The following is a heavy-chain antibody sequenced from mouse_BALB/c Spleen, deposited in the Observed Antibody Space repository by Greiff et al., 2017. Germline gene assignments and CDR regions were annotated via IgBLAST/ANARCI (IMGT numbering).Heavy chain of an antibody. J-gene: IGHJ4*01. CDR3: VRGRYLYAMDY. CDR1: GFSLTGYG. CDR2: IWGDGST. D-gene: IGHD2-12*01. V-gene: IGHV2-6-7*01. Sequence: VMLVESGPGLVAPSQSLSITCTVSGFSLTGYGVNWVRQPPGKGLEWLGMIWGDGSTDYNSALKSRLSISKDNSKSQVFLKMNSLQTDDTARYYCVRGRYLYAMDYWGQGTSVTVSS.